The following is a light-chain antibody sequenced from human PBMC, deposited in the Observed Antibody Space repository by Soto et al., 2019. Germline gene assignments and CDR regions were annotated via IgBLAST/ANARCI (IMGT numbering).Light chain of an antibody. CDR2: ANT. J-gene: IGLJ1*01. Sequence: QLVLTQPPSVSGAPGQRVTISCTGSSSNIGPTYDVHWYQQLPGTAPKLLIYANTNRPSGVPDRFSGPKSGTSASLAITGLQAEDEADYYCQSYDSSLSGYVFGTGTKLTVL. CDR3: QSYDSSLSGYV. V-gene: IGLV1-40*01. CDR1: SSNIGPTYD.